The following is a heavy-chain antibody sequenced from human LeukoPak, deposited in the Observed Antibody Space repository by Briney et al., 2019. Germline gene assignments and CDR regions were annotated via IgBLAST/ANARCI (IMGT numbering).Heavy chain of an antibody. CDR2: IKQDGSEK. CDR3: ARWGIAMVRGVIDPSGDYGMHV. CDR1: GFTFSSYW. J-gene: IGHJ6*04. D-gene: IGHD3-10*01. V-gene: IGHV3-7*03. Sequence: GGSLRVSCAASGFTFSSYWMSCVRQAPGKGLEWVADIKQDGSEKYYVDSVKGRFTISRDNAKNSLYLQMNSLRAEDTAVYYCARWGIAMVRGVIDPSGDYGMHVWGKGTTVTVSS.